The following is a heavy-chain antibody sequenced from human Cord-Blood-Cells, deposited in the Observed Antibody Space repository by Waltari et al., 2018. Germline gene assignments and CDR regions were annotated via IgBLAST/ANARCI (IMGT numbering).Heavy chain of an antibody. CDR1: GGTFSSSA. V-gene: IGHV1-69*06. CDR2: IIPIFGTA. D-gene: IGHD2-2*01. J-gene: IGHJ5*02. Sequence: QVQLVQSGAEVKKPGSSVKVSCKASGGTFSSSAISWLRQAPGQGLEWMGGIIPIFGTANYAQKFQGRVTITADKSTSTAYMELSSLRSEDTAVYYCATGGDCSSTSCFADNWFDPWGQGTLVTVSS. CDR3: ATGGDCSSTSCFADNWFDP.